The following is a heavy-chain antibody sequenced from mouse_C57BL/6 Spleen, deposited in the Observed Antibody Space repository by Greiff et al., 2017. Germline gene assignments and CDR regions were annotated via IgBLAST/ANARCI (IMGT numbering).Heavy chain of an antibody. Sequence: VQLVESGAELVRPGTSVKVSCKASGYAFTNYLIEWVKQRPGQGLEWIGVINPGSGGTNYNEKFKGKATLTADKSSSTAYLQLSSLTSEDSAVYVCASPLYYEGNAYWGQGTLVTVSA. D-gene: IGHD2-4*01. CDR2: INPGSGGT. V-gene: IGHV1-54*01. J-gene: IGHJ3*01. CDR3: ASPLYYEGNAY. CDR1: GYAFTNYL.